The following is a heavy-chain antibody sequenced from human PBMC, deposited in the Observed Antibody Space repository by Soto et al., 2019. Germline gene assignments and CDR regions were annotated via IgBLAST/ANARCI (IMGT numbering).Heavy chain of an antibody. CDR2: IIPIFGTA. D-gene: IGHD2-2*01. V-gene: IGHV1-69*12. CDR1: GGTFSSYA. Sequence: QVQLVQSGAEVKKPGSSVKVSCKASGGTFSSYAISWVRQAPGQGLEWMGGIIPIFGTANYAQKFQGRVTITADESTSTAYMELSSLRSEDTAVYYCARDREYCISTSCAQWEYYFDYWGQGTLVTVSS. J-gene: IGHJ4*02. CDR3: ARDREYCISTSCAQWEYYFDY.